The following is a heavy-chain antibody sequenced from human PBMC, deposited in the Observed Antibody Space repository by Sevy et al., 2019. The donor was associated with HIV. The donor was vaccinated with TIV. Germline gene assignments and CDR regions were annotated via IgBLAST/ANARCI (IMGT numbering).Heavy chain of an antibody. CDR2: ISYDGSNK. V-gene: IGHV3-30-3*01. Sequence: GGSLRLSCAASGLTFSSYAMHWVRQAPGKGLEWVALISYDGSNKYYADSVKGRFTISRDNSKNTLYLQMNSLRAEDTAVYYCARVYGGPYDFWSGYMDVWGKGTTVTVSS. CDR1: GLTFSSYA. J-gene: IGHJ6*03. D-gene: IGHD3-3*01. CDR3: ARVYGGPYDFWSGYMDV.